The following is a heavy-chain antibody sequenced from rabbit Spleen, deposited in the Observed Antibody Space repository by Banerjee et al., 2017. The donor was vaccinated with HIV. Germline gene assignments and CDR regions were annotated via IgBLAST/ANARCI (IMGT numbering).Heavy chain of an antibody. CDR2: IDTGSSDFT. CDR1: GFPFSDKAV. Sequence: QEQVVESGGGLVKPGASLTLTCKASGFPFSDKAVMCWVRQAPGKGLEWIACIDTGSSDFTYFATWAKGRFTISKTSSTTVTLQVTRLTAADTATYFCARDTSSSFSSYGMDLWGPGTLVTVS. V-gene: IGHV1S45*01. CDR3: ARDTSSSFSSYGMDL. D-gene: IGHD1-1*01. J-gene: IGHJ6*01.